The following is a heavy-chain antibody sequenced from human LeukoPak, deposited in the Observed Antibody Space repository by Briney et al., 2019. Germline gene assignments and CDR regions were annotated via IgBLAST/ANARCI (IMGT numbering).Heavy chain of an antibody. CDR3: ARVYYDILTGYYPSDLDY. CDR2: ISAYNGNT. V-gene: IGHV1-18*01. D-gene: IGHD3-9*01. CDR1: GYTFTGYG. J-gene: IGHJ4*02. Sequence: ASVKVSCKASGYTFTGYGISWVRQAPGQGLEWMGWISAYNGNTNYAQKLQGRVTMTTDTSTSTAYMELRSLRSDDTAVYYCARVYYDILTGYYPSDLDYWGQGTLVTVSS.